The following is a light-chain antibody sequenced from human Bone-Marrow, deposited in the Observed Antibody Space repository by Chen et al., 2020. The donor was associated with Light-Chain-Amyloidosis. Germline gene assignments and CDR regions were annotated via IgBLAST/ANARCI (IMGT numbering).Light chain of an antibody. J-gene: IGLJ3*02. V-gene: IGLV6-57*01. Sequence: NFMLTQPHSVSESPGKTVIISCTRSSGSIATNYVQWYQQRPGSSPTTVIYEDDPRPSGVPDPFSGSIDRSSNSASLTISGLKTEDEADYYCQSYQGSSQGVFGGGTKLTVL. CDR2: EDD. CDR1: SGSIATNY. CDR3: QSYQGSSQGV.